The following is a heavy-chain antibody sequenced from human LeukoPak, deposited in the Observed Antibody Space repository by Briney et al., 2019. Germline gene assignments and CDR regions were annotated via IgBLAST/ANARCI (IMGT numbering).Heavy chain of an antibody. CDR2: IWYDGSDN. Sequence: PGRSLRLSCAASGFTFSSYGMHWVRQAPGKWLEWVAVIWYDGSDNYYADSVKGRFTISRDNSKNTLYLQMNSLRAEDTAVYYCAGDKTVIEYYFDYWGQGTLVTVSS. J-gene: IGHJ4*02. CDR1: GFTFSSYG. D-gene: IGHD4-17*01. V-gene: IGHV3-33*01. CDR3: AGDKTVIEYYFDY.